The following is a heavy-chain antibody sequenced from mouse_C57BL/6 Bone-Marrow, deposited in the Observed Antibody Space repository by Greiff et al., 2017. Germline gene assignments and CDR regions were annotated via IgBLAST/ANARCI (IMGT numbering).Heavy chain of an antibody. CDR2: IYPRSGNT. CDR1: GYTFTSYG. V-gene: IGHV1-81*01. CDR3: ARDWDVWLAY. Sequence: QVQLKQSGAELARPGASVKLSCKASGYTFTSYGISWVKQRTGQGLEWIGEIYPRSGNTYYNEKFKGKATLTADKSSSTAYMELRSLTSEDSAVCYCARDWDVWLAYWGQGTLVTVSA. D-gene: IGHD4-1*01. J-gene: IGHJ3*01.